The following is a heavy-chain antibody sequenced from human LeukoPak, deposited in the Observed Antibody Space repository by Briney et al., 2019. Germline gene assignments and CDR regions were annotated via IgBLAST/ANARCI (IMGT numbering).Heavy chain of an antibody. CDR2: INPSGGST. Sequence: ASVKVSCKASGYTFTSYCMHWVRQAPGQGLEWMGIINPSGGSTSYAQKFQGRVTMTRDMSTSTVYMELSSLRSEDTAVYYCARDAGWRYYYDSSGYYDYWGQGTLVTVSS. CDR1: GYTFTSYC. D-gene: IGHD3-22*01. V-gene: IGHV1-46*01. J-gene: IGHJ4*02. CDR3: ARDAGWRYYYDSSGYYDY.